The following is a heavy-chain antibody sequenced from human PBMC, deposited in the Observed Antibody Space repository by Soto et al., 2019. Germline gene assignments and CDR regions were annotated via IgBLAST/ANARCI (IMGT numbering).Heavy chain of an antibody. CDR3: VKDRWAYYDSSGYQPYGMDV. J-gene: IGHJ6*02. CDR1: GFTFSSYA. Sequence: GGSLRLSCSASGFTFSSYAMHWVRQAPGKGLEYVSAISSNGGSTYYADSVKGRFTISRDNSKNTLYLQMSSLRAEDTAVYYCVKDRWAYYDSSGYQPYGMDVWGQGTTVTVS. D-gene: IGHD3-22*01. CDR2: ISSNGGST. V-gene: IGHV3-64D*08.